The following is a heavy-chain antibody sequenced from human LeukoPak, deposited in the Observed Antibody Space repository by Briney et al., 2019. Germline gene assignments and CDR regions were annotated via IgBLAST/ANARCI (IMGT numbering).Heavy chain of an antibody. D-gene: IGHD6-19*01. Sequence: GGSLSLSCAASGFTFSSYGMHWVRPAPGKGLEGVTFIRFDGSNKYYADSVKGRFTISRDNSKNTLYLQMNSLRTEDTAVYYCAKRPAVAAPRLDAFDIWGQGTMVTVSS. J-gene: IGHJ3*02. CDR3: AKRPAVAAPRLDAFDI. CDR1: GFTFSSYG. CDR2: IRFDGSNK. V-gene: IGHV3-30*02.